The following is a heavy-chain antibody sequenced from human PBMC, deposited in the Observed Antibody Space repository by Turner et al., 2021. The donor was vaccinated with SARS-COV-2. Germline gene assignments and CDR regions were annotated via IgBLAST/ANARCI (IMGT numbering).Heavy chain of an antibody. V-gene: IGHV4-39*01. J-gene: IGHJ5*02. Sequence: QLQLQASGPEVVHPSETLSLTCLDSADSITRRSFYWGWIRQSRGKGLEWLGSLDYGGATYYNPSLNNRVTVSVDTSKNQFSLRLTSVTAADTAVYSCARGISSSSRYFNWFDPWGQGTLVTVSS. CDR1: ADSITRRSFY. D-gene: IGHD6-13*01. CDR3: ARGISSSSRYFNWFDP. CDR2: LDYGGAT.